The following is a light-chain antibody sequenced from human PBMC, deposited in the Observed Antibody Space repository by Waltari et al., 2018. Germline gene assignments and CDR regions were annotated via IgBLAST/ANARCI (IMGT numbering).Light chain of an antibody. V-gene: IGKV1-16*01. J-gene: IGKJ3*01. CDR1: QAINTY. Sequence: DIQLTQSPSSLSASAGDTVTITCRASQAINTYLNWFQQKGGRPPRRLIFGASSLETRVPSRLSGSGSGTYFTFTISGLQPEDSATYYCQQYSGLPFTFGPGTKLEIK. CDR3: QQYSGLPFT. CDR2: GAS.